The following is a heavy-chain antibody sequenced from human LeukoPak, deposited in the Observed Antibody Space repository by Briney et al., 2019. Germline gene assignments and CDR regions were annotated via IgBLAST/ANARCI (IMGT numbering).Heavy chain of an antibody. D-gene: IGHD3-22*01. J-gene: IGHJ4*02. V-gene: IGHV3-30*02. CDR2: IRYDGVKK. Sequence: PGGSLRLSCAASGFTLSSFGIHWVRQAPGKGLEWVAFIRYDGVKKYYADSVKGRFTISRDNSKNTLYLQMNSLRAEDTAVYYCAKDSDSSGSWTYYFDYWGQGTLVTVSS. CDR1: GFTLSSFG. CDR3: AKDSDSSGSWTYYFDY.